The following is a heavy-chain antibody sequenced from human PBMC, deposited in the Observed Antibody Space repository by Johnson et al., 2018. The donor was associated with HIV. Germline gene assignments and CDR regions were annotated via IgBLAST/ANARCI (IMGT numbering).Heavy chain of an antibody. CDR3: ARDPYVSGPYCAFDI. V-gene: IGHV3-30*04. D-gene: IGHD3-10*02. CDR2: ISYDGGNK. J-gene: IGHJ3*02. Sequence: QVQLVESGGGVVQPGRSLRLSCAASGLTFSSYAMHWVRQAPGKGLEWVAVISYDGGNKYYADSVKGRFTISRDNSKNTLYLQMNSLRAADTAVYYCARDPYVSGPYCAFDIWGQGTMVTVSS. CDR1: GLTFSSYA.